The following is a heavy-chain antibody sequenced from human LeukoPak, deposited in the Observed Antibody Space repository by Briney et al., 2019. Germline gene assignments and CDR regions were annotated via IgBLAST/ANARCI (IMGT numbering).Heavy chain of an antibody. D-gene: IGHD3-22*01. CDR2: INPSGGST. Sequence: ASAKVSCKASGYTFTSYYMHWVRQAPGQGLEWMGIINPSGGSTSYAQKFQGRVTMTRDTSTSTVYMELSSLRSEDTAVYYCARGDGDSDSNGVLMGWFDPWGQGTLVTVSS. CDR1: GYTFTSYY. CDR3: ARGDGDSDSNGVLMGWFDP. J-gene: IGHJ5*02. V-gene: IGHV1-46*01.